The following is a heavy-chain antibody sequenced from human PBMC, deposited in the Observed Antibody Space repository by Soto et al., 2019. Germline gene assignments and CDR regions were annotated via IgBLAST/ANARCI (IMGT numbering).Heavy chain of an antibody. Sequence: PGXSLRLSCAASGFTVSDNDINWVDQAPGKGLEWVSVVYRGGSTYYADSVKGRFTISRDTSRNTLYLQMNSLPAEDSAVYYCARDSAPVTHEIDYWGQGTLVTVSS. CDR2: VYRGGST. V-gene: IGHV3-66*01. D-gene: IGHD4-17*01. J-gene: IGHJ4*02. CDR1: GFTVSDND. CDR3: ARDSAPVTHEIDY.